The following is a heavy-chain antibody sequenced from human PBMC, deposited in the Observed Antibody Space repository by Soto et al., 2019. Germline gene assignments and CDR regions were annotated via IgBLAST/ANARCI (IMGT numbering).Heavy chain of an antibody. Sequence: QVQLQESGPGLVKPSQTLSLTCTVSGGSISSGDYYWSWIRQPPGKGLEWIGYIFYSGTTYYNPSLKSRVTISVDTSKSQFSPKLSSVTAADTAVYYCARDGYCTNGVCYTVFDYWGQGTLVTVSS. CDR2: IFYSGTT. CDR3: ARDGYCTNGVCYTVFDY. D-gene: IGHD2-8*01. CDR1: GGSISSGDYY. V-gene: IGHV4-30-4*01. J-gene: IGHJ4*02.